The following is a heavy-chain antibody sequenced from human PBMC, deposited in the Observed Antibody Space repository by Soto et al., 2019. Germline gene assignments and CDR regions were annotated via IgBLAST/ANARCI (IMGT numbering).Heavy chain of an antibody. Sequence: QVQLVQSGAEVKKPGASVKVSCEASGYTFSTYEMHWVRQAPGQRPEWMGWIIGGNGKSKYSETLQGRVTFTRHTSASTAYMELTSLRSEDTAVYYCARGGGATFTHYYYYMDVWGTGTTVTVSS. CDR3: ARGGGATFTHYYYYMDV. CDR2: IIGGNGKS. J-gene: IGHJ6*03. D-gene: IGHD1-26*01. V-gene: IGHV1-3*01. CDR1: GYTFSTYE.